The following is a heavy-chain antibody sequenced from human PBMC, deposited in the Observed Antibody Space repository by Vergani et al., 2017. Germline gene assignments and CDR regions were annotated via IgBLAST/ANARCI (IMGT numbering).Heavy chain of an antibody. D-gene: IGHD2-2*01. Sequence: QVQLVQSGAEVKKPGASVKVSCKASGYTFTGYGITWVRQAPGQGLEWMGWISAYNGNTDYEQNLQDRVTMTTDTSTKTAYMELRSLRSDDTAVYYWAREVRGCSRTSCSPYYFDYWGQGTLVTVSS. CDR1: GYTFTGYG. CDR3: AREVRGCSRTSCSPYYFDY. V-gene: IGHV1-18*01. CDR2: ISAYNGNT. J-gene: IGHJ4*02.